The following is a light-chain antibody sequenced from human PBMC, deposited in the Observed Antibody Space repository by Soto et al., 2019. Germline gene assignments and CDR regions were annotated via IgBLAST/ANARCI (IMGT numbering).Light chain of an antibody. CDR2: WSS. V-gene: IGKV4-1*01. CDR3: QQYYSTPLT. CDR1: QSLLYSSNNKNY. J-gene: IGKJ4*01. Sequence: DIVMTQSPDSLAVSLGEXATIDCRSSQSLLYSSNNKNYLAWYQQKPGQPPTLLIYWSSTRESGVPDRFSGSGSGTDFTLTISSLQAEDVAVYYCQQYYSTPLTFGGGTKWIS.